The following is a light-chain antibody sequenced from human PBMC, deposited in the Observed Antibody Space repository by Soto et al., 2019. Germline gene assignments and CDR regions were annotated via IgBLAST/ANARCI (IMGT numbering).Light chain of an antibody. CDR1: QSVSSN. J-gene: IGKJ4*01. CDR2: GAS. CDR3: QQYNKWPLT. V-gene: IGKV3-15*01. Sequence: EIVMTQSPATLSVSPGERATLSCRASQSVSSNLAWYQQKPGQAPRLLIYGASTRATGIPARLCGSGSGTDFTLTISSLQSEDFAVYYCQQYNKWPLTFGGGTKVEIK.